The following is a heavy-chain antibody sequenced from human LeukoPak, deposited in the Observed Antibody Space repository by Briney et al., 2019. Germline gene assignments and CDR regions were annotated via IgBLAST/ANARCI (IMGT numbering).Heavy chain of an antibody. D-gene: IGHD3-10*01. Sequence: GGSLRLSCAASGFTFSTYWMSWARQAPGKGPEWVAYIKQDGSEKDYVDSVKGRFTISRDNAKNSPYLQMNSLRGEDTAVYYCARHGGAFDIWGQGTLVTVSS. V-gene: IGHV3-7*01. CDR1: GFTFSTYW. J-gene: IGHJ3*02. CDR2: IKQDGSEK. CDR3: ARHGGAFDI.